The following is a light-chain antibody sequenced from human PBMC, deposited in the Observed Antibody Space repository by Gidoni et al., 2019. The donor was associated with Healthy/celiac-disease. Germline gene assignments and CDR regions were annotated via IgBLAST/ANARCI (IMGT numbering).Light chain of an antibody. J-gene: IGLJ2*01. CDR1: SSDVGSYQL. V-gene: IGLV2-23*01. CDR3: CSYAGSSTLVV. Sequence: QSALTQPASVSGSPGQSITISCTGTSSDVGSYQLVSWYQQHPGKAPKLMIYEGSKRPSGVSNRFSGSKSGNTASLTISGLQAEDEADYYCCSYAGSSTLVVFGGGTKLTVL. CDR2: EGS.